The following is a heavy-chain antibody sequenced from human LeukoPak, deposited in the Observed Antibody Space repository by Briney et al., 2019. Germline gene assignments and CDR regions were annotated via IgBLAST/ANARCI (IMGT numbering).Heavy chain of an antibody. D-gene: IGHD1-1*01. J-gene: IGHJ6*02. V-gene: IGHV3-33*01. CDR3: ARFWKEYYGMDV. CDR2: IWSDGSNE. Sequence: GGSLRLSCAASGFTFSTYGMNWVRQAPGKGLEWVAVIWSDGSNEYYAESVRGRFTISRDNSKNTLYLQMNSLRGEDTAVYYCARFWKEYYGMDVWGQGTTVTVSS. CDR1: GFTFSTYG.